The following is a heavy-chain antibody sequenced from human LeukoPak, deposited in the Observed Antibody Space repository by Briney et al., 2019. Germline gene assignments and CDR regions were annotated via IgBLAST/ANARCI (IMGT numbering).Heavy chain of an antibody. CDR1: GYIFTDYY. D-gene: IGHD2-15*01. CDR3: ARDPLPYCSGGSRYSIYYYMDV. J-gene: IGHJ6*03. Sequence: ASVKVSCKASGYIFTDYYMHWVRQAPGQGLEWMGWINPNSGGTNYAQKFQGRVTMTRDTSISTAYMELSRLRSDDTAVYYCARDPLPYCSGGSRYSIYYYMDVWGKGTTVTVSS. V-gene: IGHV1-2*02. CDR2: INPNSGGT.